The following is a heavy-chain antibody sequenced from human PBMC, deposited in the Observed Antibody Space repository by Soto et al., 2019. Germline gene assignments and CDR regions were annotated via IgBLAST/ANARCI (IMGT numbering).Heavy chain of an antibody. Sequence: ASVNVSCKGSGYTYTGDYMDWVRQTKGQGLEWMGIINPSGGSTSYAQKFQGRVTMTRDTSTSTVYMELSSLRSEDTAVYYCARDSYYGSGSPIDYWGQGTLVTVSS. CDR3: ARDSYYGSGSPIDY. CDR2: INPSGGST. V-gene: IGHV1-46*01. J-gene: IGHJ4*02. D-gene: IGHD3-10*01. CDR1: GYTYTGDY.